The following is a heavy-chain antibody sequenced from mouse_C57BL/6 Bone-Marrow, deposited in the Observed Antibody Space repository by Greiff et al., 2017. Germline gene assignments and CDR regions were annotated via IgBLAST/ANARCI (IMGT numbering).Heavy chain of an antibody. V-gene: IGHV1-55*01. J-gene: IGHJ2*01. CDR2: IYPTSGRT. CDR3: ARSGPLGRRFDY. Sequence: QVQLQQPGAELVKPGASVKMSCKASGYTFTSYWITWVKQRPGQGLEWIGDIYPTSGRTNYKEKFKSKAILTVDTSSNTAYMQLSSLTSEDSAVFYCARSGPLGRRFDYWGQGTTLTVSS. CDR1: GYTFTSYW. D-gene: IGHD4-1*01.